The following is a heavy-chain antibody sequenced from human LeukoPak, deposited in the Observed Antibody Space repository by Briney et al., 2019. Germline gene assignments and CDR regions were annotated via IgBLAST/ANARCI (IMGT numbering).Heavy chain of an antibody. Sequence: GESLKISCKGSGYSFTSYWIGWVRQMPGKGLEWMGIIYPGDSDTRYSPSFQGQVTISADKSISTAYLQWSSLKASDTAMYYCARPARPGNYYYYYMDVWGKGTTVTVSS. CDR3: ARPARPGNYYYYYMDV. J-gene: IGHJ6*03. CDR1: GYSFTSYW. CDR2: IYPGDSDT. V-gene: IGHV5-51*01. D-gene: IGHD6-6*01.